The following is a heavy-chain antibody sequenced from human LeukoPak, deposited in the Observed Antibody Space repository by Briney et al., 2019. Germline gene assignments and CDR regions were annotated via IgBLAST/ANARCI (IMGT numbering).Heavy chain of an antibody. D-gene: IGHD4-23*01. V-gene: IGHV3-15*01. CDR2: IKSKSDGGTT. CDR3: MTSATVVTGY. J-gene: IGHJ4*02. Sequence: GGSLRLSCAASGFTFSSTRMTWVRQGPGKGLEWVGRIKSKSDGGTTAYAAPVKDRFIISRDDSENTLYLQMSSLKTEDTAVYYCMTSATVVTGYWGQGTLVTVPS. CDR1: GFTFSSTR.